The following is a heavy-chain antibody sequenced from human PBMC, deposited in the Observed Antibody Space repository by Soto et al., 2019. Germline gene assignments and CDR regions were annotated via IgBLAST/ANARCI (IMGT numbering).Heavy chain of an antibody. Sequence: XGTLSLTCTVSGGSISSYYWSWIRQPPGKGLEWIGYIYYSGSTNYNPSLKSRVTISVDTSKNQFSLKLSSVTAADTAVYYCAGDYGGYNWFDPWGQGTLVTVSS. CDR2: IYYSGST. D-gene: IGHD4-17*01. V-gene: IGHV4-59*01. CDR1: GGSISSYY. CDR3: AGDYGGYNWFDP. J-gene: IGHJ5*02.